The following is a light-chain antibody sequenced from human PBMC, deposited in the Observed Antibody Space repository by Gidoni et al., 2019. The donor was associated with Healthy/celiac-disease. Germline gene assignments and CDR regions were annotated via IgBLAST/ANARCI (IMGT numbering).Light chain of an antibody. CDR2: DAS. CDR1: QSISSW. CDR3: QQYNSYSLT. Sequence: DIHMTQSPSPLSASVGDRVTITCRASQSISSWLAWYQQKPGKAHKLLIYDASSLESGVPSRFSGSESGTEFTLTSSSLQPDDFATYYCQQYNSYSLTFSGGTKVEIK. V-gene: IGKV1-5*01. J-gene: IGKJ4*01.